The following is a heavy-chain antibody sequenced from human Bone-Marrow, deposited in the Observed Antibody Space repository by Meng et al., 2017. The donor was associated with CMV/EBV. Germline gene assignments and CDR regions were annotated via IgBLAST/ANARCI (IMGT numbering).Heavy chain of an antibody. CDR3: ARDQGGVYCGGDCYSLDY. J-gene: IGHJ4*02. V-gene: IGHV1-2*02. Sequence: ASVKVSCKASGYTFTSYYMHWVRQAPGQGLEWMGIINPSGGSTNYAQKFQGRVTMTRDTSISTAYMELSRLRSDDTAVYYCARDQGGVYCGGDCYSLDYWGQGTLVTVSS. CDR2: INPSGGST. CDR1: GYTFTSYY. D-gene: IGHD2-21*01.